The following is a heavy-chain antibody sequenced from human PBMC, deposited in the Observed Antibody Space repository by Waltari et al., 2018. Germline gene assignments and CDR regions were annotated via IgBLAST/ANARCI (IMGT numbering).Heavy chain of an antibody. Sequence: QVQLVESGGNVVQPGRSLRLSCTASGFAFGSYALHWVRQSPGKGVDWVSLISFDGSDEYYATSVKGRFTISRDNSEDTLYLQMNSLRPEDTGIYFCAKDYCSGTSCHLFDSWGQGTLVTVSS. CDR3: AKDYCSGTSCHLFDS. CDR1: GFAFGSYA. D-gene: IGHD2-2*01. J-gene: IGHJ4*02. V-gene: IGHV3-30*18. CDR2: ISFDGSDE.